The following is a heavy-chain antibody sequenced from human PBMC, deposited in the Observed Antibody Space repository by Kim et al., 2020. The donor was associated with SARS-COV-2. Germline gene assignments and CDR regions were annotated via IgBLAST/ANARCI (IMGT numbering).Heavy chain of an antibody. J-gene: IGHJ6*02. CDR1: GYTFTSHY. Sequence: ASVKVSCKASGYTFTSHYIHWVRQAPGQGLEWMGIINPSGGSTTYAQEFQGRVTMTRDTSTSTVYMELSSLSSEDTAVYYCARANGGHDLYYYYGLDVWGQGTTGTVSS. CDR3: ARANGGHDLYYYYGLDV. CDR2: INPSGGST. V-gene: IGHV1-46*03. D-gene: IGHD5-12*01.